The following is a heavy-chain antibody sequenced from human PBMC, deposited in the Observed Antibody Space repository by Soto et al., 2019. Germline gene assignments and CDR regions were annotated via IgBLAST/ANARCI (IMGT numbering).Heavy chain of an antibody. J-gene: IGHJ6*02. CDR1: GGSISSGGYY. CDR2: IYYSGST. Sequence: QVQLQESGPGLVKPSQTLSLTCTVSGGSISSGGYYWSWIRQHPGKGLEWIGYIYYSGSTYYNPSLKSRVTISVDPSKNQFSLKLRSVTAADTAVYYCGVAVAGYGMDVWGQGTTVTVSS. D-gene: IGHD6-19*01. V-gene: IGHV4-31*03. CDR3: GVAVAGYGMDV.